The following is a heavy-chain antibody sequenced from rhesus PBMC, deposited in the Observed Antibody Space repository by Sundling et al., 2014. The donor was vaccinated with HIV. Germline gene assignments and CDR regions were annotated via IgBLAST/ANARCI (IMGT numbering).Heavy chain of an antibody. CDR2: IYGSVGTT. D-gene: IGHD6-37*01. J-gene: IGHJ4*01. CDR3: ARGRTIAVFDS. V-gene: IGHV4-65*01. CDR1: GGSINSSNW. Sequence: QVQLQESGPGLVKPSETLSLTCAVSGGSINSSNWWSWIRQPPGKELEWIGYIYGSVGTTYYNPSLQSRVTISRDTSKNQFSLRLTSATVADTAVYYCARGRTIAVFDSWGQGSPGHRLL.